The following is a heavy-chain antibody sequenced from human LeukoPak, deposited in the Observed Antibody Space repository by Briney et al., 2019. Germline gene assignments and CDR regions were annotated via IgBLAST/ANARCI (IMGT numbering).Heavy chain of an antibody. J-gene: IGHJ4*02. CDR1: GYSFTSYW. V-gene: IGHV5-51*01. CDR3: ARLTRGTVVKREYYFDY. Sequence: GESLKISCKGSGYSFTSYWIGWVRQMPGKGLEWMGIIYPGDSDTRCSPSFQGQVTISADKSISTAYLQWSSLKASDTAMYYCARLTRGTVVKREYYFDYWGQGTLVTVSS. CDR2: IYPGDSDT. D-gene: IGHD4-23*01.